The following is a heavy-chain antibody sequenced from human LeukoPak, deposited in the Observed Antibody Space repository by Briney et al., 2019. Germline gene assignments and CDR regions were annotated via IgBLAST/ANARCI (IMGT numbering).Heavy chain of an antibody. J-gene: IGHJ4*02. Sequence: TTSETLSLTCTVSGGSISSYYWSWIRQHPGKGLEWIGYIYYSGSTYYNPSLKSRVTISVDTSKNQFSLKLSSVTAADTAVYYCARGKHCSGGSCYPTGWGQGTLVTVSS. V-gene: IGHV4-59*06. CDR2: IYYSGST. CDR1: GGSISSYY. D-gene: IGHD2-15*01. CDR3: ARGKHCSGGSCYPTG.